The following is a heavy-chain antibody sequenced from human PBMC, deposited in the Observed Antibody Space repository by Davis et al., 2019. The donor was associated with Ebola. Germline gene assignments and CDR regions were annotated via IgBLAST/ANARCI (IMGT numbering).Heavy chain of an antibody. V-gene: IGHV4-39*07. CDR2: IYYTGTT. CDR1: FGSTASQSDQ. D-gene: IGHD3-22*01. CDR3: ARGDSYYDPSGYYAGPEAPDH. Sequence: MPSETLSLTCIVSFGSTASQSDQWGWIRQPPGKGLEWIANIYYTGTTYYNPSLKSRVTISVDTSKNQFSLKLSSVTAADTAVYYCARGDSYYDPSGYYAGPEAPDHWGQGTLVSVSS. J-gene: IGHJ4*02.